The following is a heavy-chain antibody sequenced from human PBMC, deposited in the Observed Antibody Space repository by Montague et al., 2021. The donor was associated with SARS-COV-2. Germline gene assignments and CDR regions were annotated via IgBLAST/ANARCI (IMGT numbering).Heavy chain of an antibody. D-gene: IGHD6-6*01. J-gene: IGHJ6*02. CDR1: GGSITSGNYY. CDR3: ARDRPSTRKTFYYYALDV. V-gene: IGHV4-61*02. CDR2: VDTSGRS. Sequence: TLSLTCAVSGGSITSGNYYWTWVRLPAGKGLEWLGSVDTSGRSSYKPSLKSRVTISVDKSKNHLSLNLTSVTAADTAIYYCARDRPSTRKTFYYYALDVWGQGTTVTVSS.